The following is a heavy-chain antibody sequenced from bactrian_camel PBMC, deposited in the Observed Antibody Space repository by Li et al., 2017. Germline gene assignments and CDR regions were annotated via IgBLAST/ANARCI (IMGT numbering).Heavy chain of an antibody. Sequence: HVQLVESGGGSVQAGGSLRLSCAASGYRIGDDCKTWYRQVEGKMRELVSTITTNGGTNYSDSVLGRFTISRDSSQNMLYLQMSNLKTDDTARYMCAACPRMNWASFDYVGQGTQVTVS. J-gene: IGHJ4*01. CDR2: ITTNGGT. CDR1: GYRIGDDC. V-gene: IGHV3S53*01. D-gene: IGHD1*01.